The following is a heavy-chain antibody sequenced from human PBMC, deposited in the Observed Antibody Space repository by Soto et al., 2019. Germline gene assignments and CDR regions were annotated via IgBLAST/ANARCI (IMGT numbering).Heavy chain of an antibody. CDR3: ASPYYYDSSGYLGGAL. Sequence: GGSLRLSCVVSGITFSSFSMNWVRQAPGQGLEWVASISSNPNYIHYADLARGRFTISRDNAKNSLFLQMNSLGAEDTAVYYCASPYYYDSSGYLGGALWGRGTLVTVSS. CDR1: GITFSSFS. V-gene: IGHV3-21*01. D-gene: IGHD3-22*01. J-gene: IGHJ4*02. CDR2: ISSNPNYI.